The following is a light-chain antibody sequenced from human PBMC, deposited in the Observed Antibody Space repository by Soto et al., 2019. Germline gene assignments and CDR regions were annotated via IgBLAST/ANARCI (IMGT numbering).Light chain of an antibody. Sequence: QSALTQPASVSGSPGHSITISCTGTRRDVGGYNYVSWYQQYPGKSPKLLIYEVTHRPSGVSNRFSGSKSGNTASLTISGLQAEDEAYYYCSSYTISNTLPFVFGTGTKLTVL. J-gene: IGLJ1*01. CDR2: EVT. CDR1: RRDVGGYNY. CDR3: SSYTISNTLPFV. V-gene: IGLV2-14*01.